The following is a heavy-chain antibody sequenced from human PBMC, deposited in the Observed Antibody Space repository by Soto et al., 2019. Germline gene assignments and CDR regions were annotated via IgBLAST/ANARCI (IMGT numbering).Heavy chain of an antibody. CDR3: AKDEGRFLRDYFNYGIDV. J-gene: IGHJ6*02. CDR2: ISYDGTAK. Sequence: GQSLRPSRSAARSDFSDHGMQWVRETQGEGMEWVTVISYDGTAKYYKESVKGRFTTSRDNSKKTLYLQIDSLRVEDTAVYYCAKDEGRFLRDYFNYGIDVWGLGTTVTVSS. CDR1: RSDFSDHG. V-gene: IGHV3-33*03. D-gene: IGHD3-3*01.